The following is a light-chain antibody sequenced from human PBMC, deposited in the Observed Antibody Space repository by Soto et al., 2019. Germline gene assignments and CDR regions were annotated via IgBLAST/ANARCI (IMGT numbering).Light chain of an antibody. CDR2: GAS. Sequence: EIVLTQSPATLSLSLGQRATLSCRASQSVRSSLAWYQQKPGQAPRLLIYGASSRATGIPARFSGSGSGTDFTLTISSPEPEDSAVYYCQQSGRPFGQGTKVDIK. J-gene: IGKJ1*01. CDR3: QQSGRP. V-gene: IGKV3-11*01. CDR1: QSVRSS.